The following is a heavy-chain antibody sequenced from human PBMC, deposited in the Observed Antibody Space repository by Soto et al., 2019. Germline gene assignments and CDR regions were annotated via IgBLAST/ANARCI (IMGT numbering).Heavy chain of an antibody. CDR3: ARGGGGGDFIRNGMDV. Sequence: EVQLVESGGGLVKPGGSLRLSCAASGFSFSSYSMKWVRQAPGKGLEWVSSISNSGTYIYYVDSLKGRFTISRDNAKNSLYLQMNSLRAEDTAVYYWARGGGGGDFIRNGMDVWGQGTTVTVSS. D-gene: IGHD2-21*02. CDR1: GFSFSSYS. J-gene: IGHJ6*02. CDR2: ISNSGTYI. V-gene: IGHV3-21*01.